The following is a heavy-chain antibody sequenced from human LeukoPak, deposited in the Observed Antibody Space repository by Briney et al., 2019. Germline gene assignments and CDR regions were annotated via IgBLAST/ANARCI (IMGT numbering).Heavy chain of an antibody. CDR3: ARDYSSTSGKHAFDI. V-gene: IGHV3-48*01. J-gene: IGHJ3*02. CDR2: ISSSSSSL. D-gene: IGHD6-13*01. CDR1: GFTFISYD. Sequence: GGSLRLSCAASGFTFISYDMNWVRQAPGKGLEWVSYISSSSSSLYYADSVKGRFTISRDNAKNSLYLQMNSLRAEDTALYYCARDYSSTSGKHAFDIWGQGTMVTVSS.